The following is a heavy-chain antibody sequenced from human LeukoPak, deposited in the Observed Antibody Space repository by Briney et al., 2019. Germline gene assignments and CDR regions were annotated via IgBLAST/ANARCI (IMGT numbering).Heavy chain of an antibody. Sequence: PGGSLRLSCAASGFTFSNFWMSWVRQAPGTGLEWVANIKQDGSEKYYVGSVRGRFTISRDNAKNSLFLQMNSLRAEDTAVYYCARDRYSGTYLGASDIWGQGTMVTVSS. D-gene: IGHD1-26*01. CDR1: GFTFSNFW. V-gene: IGHV3-7*01. J-gene: IGHJ3*02. CDR3: ARDRYSGTYLGASDI. CDR2: IKQDGSEK.